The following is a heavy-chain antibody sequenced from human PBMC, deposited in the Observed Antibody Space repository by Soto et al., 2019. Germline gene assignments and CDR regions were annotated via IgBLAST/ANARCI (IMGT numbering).Heavy chain of an antibody. J-gene: IGHJ4*02. Sequence: PGGSLRLSCVASGFTFSDYSMNWVRQTPGRALEWISSIGSNRIYICYADSVKGRFTISRDNAKNSLYLQMNSLTAEDTALYYCARDGGFGTRTDFWGQGTLVTVSS. V-gene: IGHV3-21*01. CDR1: GFTFSDYS. D-gene: IGHD1-1*01. CDR3: ARDGGFGTRTDF. CDR2: IGSNRIYI.